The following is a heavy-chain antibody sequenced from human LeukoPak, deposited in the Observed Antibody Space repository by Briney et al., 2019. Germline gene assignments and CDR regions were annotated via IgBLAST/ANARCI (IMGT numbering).Heavy chain of an antibody. V-gene: IGHV3-53*05. CDR1: GFTFSRHA. CDR3: ARNWFDP. CDR2: IYSGGST. Sequence: GGSLRLSCAASGFTFSRHAMNWVRQAPGKGLEWVSVIYSGGSTYYADSVKGRFTISRDKSKNTVYLQMNSLRFEDTAMYYCARNWFDPWGQGTLVTVSS. J-gene: IGHJ5*02.